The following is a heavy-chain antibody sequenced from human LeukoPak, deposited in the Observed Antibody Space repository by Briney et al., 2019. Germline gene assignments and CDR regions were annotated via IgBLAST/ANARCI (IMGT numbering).Heavy chain of an antibody. CDR3: AKDSHSTVIAAAGSLITAEYFQH. D-gene: IGHD6-13*01. Sequence: GGTLRLSCAASGFTFSSYGMSWVRQAPGKGLEWVSAISGSGGSTYYADSVKGRFTISRDNSKNTLYLQMNSLRAEDTAVYYCAKDSHSTVIAAAGSLITAEYFQHWGQGTLVTVSS. V-gene: IGHV3-23*01. J-gene: IGHJ1*01. CDR2: ISGSGGST. CDR1: GFTFSSYG.